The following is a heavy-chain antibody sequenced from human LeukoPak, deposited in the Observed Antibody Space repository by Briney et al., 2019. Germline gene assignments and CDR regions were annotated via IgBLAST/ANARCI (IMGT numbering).Heavy chain of an antibody. CDR3: ARRAVNMIYFDH. Sequence: PGGSLRLSCAASGFTFRSYWMQWVRQAPGKGLVWVSRINSDGSSTRYAGSVKGRFTMSRDNAKNTLYLQMNSLRAEDTAVYYCARRAVNMIYFDHWGQGTVVTVSS. CDR2: INSDGSST. CDR1: GFTFRSYW. D-gene: IGHD3-22*01. J-gene: IGHJ4*02. V-gene: IGHV3-74*01.